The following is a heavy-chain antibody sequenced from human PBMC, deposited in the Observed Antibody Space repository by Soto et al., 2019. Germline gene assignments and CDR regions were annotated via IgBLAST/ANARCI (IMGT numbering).Heavy chain of an antibody. CDR3: ARQVLRYFDWPPLTGRWFDP. D-gene: IGHD3-9*01. V-gene: IGHV5-51*01. CDR1: GYSFTSYW. J-gene: IGHJ5*02. CDR2: IYPGDSDT. Sequence: GESLKISCKGSGYSFTSYWIGWVRQMPGKGLEWMGIIYPGDSDTRYSPSFQGQVTISADKSISTAYLQWSSLKASDTAMYYCARQVLRYFDWPPLTGRWFDPWGQGTLVTVPQ.